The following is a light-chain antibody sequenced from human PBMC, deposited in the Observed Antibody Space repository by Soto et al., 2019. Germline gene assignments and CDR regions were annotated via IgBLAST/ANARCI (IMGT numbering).Light chain of an antibody. CDR2: DVT. V-gene: IGLV2-11*01. J-gene: IGLJ1*01. CDR3: CSYAGKHTYV. CDR1: SSDIGDYNY. Sequence: QSVLTQPRSVSGSPGQSVTISCTGTSSDIGDYNYVSWYQQHPGKAPKLMIYDVTKRPSGVPDRFSGSKSGNTASLTISGLQAEDEADYYCCSYAGKHTYVFGTGTKVTVL.